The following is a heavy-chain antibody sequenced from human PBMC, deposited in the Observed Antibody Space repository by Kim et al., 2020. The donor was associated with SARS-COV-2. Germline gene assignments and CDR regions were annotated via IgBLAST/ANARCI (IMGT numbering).Heavy chain of an antibody. CDR3: ARHGVVPAAIGGAYYYYGMHV. D-gene: IGHD2-2*01. Sequence: GESLKISCKGSGYSFTSYWISWVRQMPGKGLEWMGRIDPSDSYTNYSPSFQGHVTISADKSISTAYLQWSSLKASDTAMYYCARHGVVPAAIGGAYYYYGMHVWRQGTTATVPS. CDR2: IDPSDSYT. V-gene: IGHV5-10-1*01. CDR1: GYSFTSYW. J-gene: IGHJ6*02.